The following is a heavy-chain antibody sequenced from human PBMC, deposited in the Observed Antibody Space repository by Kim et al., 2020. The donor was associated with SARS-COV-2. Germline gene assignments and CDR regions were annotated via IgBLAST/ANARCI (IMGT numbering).Heavy chain of an antibody. D-gene: IGHD5-18*01. Sequence: DSVKGRFTISRDNSKNTLYLQMNSLRAEDTAVYYCAKAMWIQHYYYYMDVWGKGTTVTVSS. CDR3: AKAMWIQHYYYYMDV. V-gene: IGHV3-30*02. J-gene: IGHJ6*03.